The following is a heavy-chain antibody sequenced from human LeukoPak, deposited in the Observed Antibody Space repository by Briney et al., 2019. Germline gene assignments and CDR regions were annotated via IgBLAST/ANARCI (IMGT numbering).Heavy chain of an antibody. Sequence: ASVKVSCKASGYTFTSYGISWVRRAPGQGLEWMGWISAYNGNTNYAQKLQGRVTMTTDTSTSTAYMELRSLRSDDTAVYYCARDRPGGGYCSSTSCPYFDYWGQGTLVTVSS. CDR3: ARDRPGGGYCSSTSCPYFDY. D-gene: IGHD2-2*01. CDR1: GYTFTSYG. CDR2: ISAYNGNT. V-gene: IGHV1-18*01. J-gene: IGHJ4*02.